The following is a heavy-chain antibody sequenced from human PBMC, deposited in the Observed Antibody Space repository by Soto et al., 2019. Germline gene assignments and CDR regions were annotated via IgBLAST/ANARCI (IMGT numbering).Heavy chain of an antibody. J-gene: IGHJ4*02. Sequence: GASVKVSCKVSGDTLTKLAVHWVRQGPEKGLEWMGGFDPEDDESNYAQKFQGRVTITADESTSTAYMELSSLRSEDTAVYYCARHPLSGKLRYFDYWGQGTLVTVSS. D-gene: IGHD3-9*01. V-gene: IGHV1-24*01. CDR2: FDPEDDES. CDR1: GDTLTKLA. CDR3: ARHPLSGKLRYFDY.